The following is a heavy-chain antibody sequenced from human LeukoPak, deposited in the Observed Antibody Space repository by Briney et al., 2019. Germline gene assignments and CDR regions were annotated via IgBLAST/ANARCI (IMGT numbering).Heavy chain of an antibody. CDR1: GGSINSYY. CDR2: IYYSGST. CDR3: ARERWFDI. D-gene: IGHD2-15*01. V-gene: IGHV4-59*01. J-gene: IGHJ3*02. Sequence: PSETLSLTCTVSGGSINSYYWSWIRQPPGKGLEWIGYIYYSGSTNYNPSLKSRVTISVHTSKNQFSLKLSSVTAADTAVYYCARERWFDIWGQGTMVTVSS.